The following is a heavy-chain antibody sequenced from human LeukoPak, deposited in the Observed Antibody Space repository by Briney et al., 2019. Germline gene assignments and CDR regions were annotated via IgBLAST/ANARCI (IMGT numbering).Heavy chain of an antibody. CDR2: IYYSGST. D-gene: IGHD3-10*01. V-gene: IGHV4-59*12. CDR1: GGSISSYY. CDR3: ARGRGVWFGELDPGY. Sequence: SETLSLTCTVSGGSISSYYWSWIRQPPGKGLEWIGYIYYSGSTNYNPSLKSRVTISVDTSKNQFSLKLSSVTAADTAVYYCARGRGVWFGELDPGYWGQGTLVTVSS. J-gene: IGHJ4*02.